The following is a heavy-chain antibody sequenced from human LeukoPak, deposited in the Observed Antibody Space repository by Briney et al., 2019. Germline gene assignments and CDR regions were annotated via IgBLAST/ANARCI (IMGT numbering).Heavy chain of an antibody. CDR2: FDPEDGET. D-gene: IGHD1-26*01. CDR3: ARIPTQWDPKGAFDI. Sequence: ASVKVSCKVSGYTLTELSMHWVRQAPGKGLEWMGGFDPEDGETIYAQKFQGRVTMTEDTSTDTAYMELSSLRSEDTAVYYCARIPTQWDPKGAFDIWGQGTMVTVSS. CDR1: GYTLTELS. V-gene: IGHV1-24*01. J-gene: IGHJ3*02.